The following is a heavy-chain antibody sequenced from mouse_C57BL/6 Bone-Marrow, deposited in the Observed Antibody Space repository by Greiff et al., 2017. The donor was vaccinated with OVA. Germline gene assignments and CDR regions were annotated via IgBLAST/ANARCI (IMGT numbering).Heavy chain of an antibody. D-gene: IGHD2-2*01. CDR2: ISSGGSYT. V-gene: IGHV5-6*01. J-gene: IGHJ3*01. CDR1: GFTFSSYG. Sequence: EVKLMESGGDLVKPGGSLKLSCAASGFTFSSYGMSWVRQTPDKRLEWVATISSGGSYTYYPDSVKGRFTISRDNAKNTLYLQMSSLKSEDTAMYYCARHISMVKAGFAYWGQGTLVTVSA. CDR3: ARHISMVKAGFAY.